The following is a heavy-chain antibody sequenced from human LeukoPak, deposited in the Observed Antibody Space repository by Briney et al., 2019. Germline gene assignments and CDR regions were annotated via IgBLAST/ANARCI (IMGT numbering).Heavy chain of an antibody. CDR3: ARVRTRGDWFDP. CDR2: INAGNGNT. J-gene: IGHJ5*02. V-gene: IGHV1-3*01. CDR1: GYTFTSYA. Sequence: ASVKVSCKASGYTFTSYAMHWVRQAPGQRLEWMGWINAGNGNTKYSQKFQGRVTMTRNTSISTAYMELSSLRSEDTAVYYCARVRTRGDWFDPWGQGTLVTVSS. D-gene: IGHD3-10*01.